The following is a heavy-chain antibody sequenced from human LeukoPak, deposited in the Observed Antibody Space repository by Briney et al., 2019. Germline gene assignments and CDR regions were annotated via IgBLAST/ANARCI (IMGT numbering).Heavy chain of an antibody. D-gene: IGHD3-10*01. Sequence: GGSLRLSCAASGFTFSDYRMNWVRQAPGKGLEWISYISNDLSTIHYAASVKGRFTISRDNARNSLYLQMDSLRAEDTAVYYCARKGNAFDFWGQGTMVTVSS. CDR1: GFTFSDYR. CDR2: ISNDLSTI. CDR3: ARKGNAFDF. V-gene: IGHV3-48*04. J-gene: IGHJ3*01.